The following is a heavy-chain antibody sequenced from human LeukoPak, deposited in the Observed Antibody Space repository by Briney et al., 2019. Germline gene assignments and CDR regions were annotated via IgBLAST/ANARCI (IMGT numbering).Heavy chain of an antibody. CDR3: ASGGRGTYYGSGSYVDF. D-gene: IGHD3-10*01. CDR1: GFTFSSYW. CDR2: IKEDGSER. J-gene: IGHJ4*02. Sequence: GGSLRLSCAASGFTFSSYWMSWVRQAPGKGLEWVANIKEDGSERYYVDSVKGRFTISRDNAKNSLYLQMNSLRAEDTAVYYCASGGRGTYYGSGSYVDFWGQGTLVTVSS. V-gene: IGHV3-7*01.